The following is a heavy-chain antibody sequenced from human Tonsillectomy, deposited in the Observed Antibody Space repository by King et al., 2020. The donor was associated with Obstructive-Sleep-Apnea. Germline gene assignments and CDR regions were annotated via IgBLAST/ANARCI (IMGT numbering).Heavy chain of an antibody. CDR2: ISWDGGST. CDR3: ARARGGYDSSGYYPLYFDY. D-gene: IGHD3-22*01. V-gene: IGHV3-43*01. Sequence: QLVQSGGVVVQPGGSLRLSCAASGFTFDDYTMHWGRQAPGKGLGWGSLISWDGGSTYYADSVKGRFTISQDNSKNSLYLQTNSMRTEETALYYCARARGGYDSSGYYPLYFDYWGQGTLVTVSS. J-gene: IGHJ4*02. CDR1: GFTFDDYT.